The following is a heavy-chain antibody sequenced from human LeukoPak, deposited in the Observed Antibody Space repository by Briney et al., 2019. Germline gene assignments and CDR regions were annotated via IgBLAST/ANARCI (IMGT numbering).Heavy chain of an antibody. D-gene: IGHD5-24*01. CDR1: GGSFSGYY. V-gene: IGHV4-34*01. Sequence: PSETLSLTCAVYGGSFSGYYWSWIRQPPGKGLEWIGEINHSGSTNYNPSLKSRVTISVDTSENQFSLKLSSVTAADTAVYYCARGVGRWLHLRYWYFDLWGRGTLVTVSS. CDR3: ARGVGRWLHLRYWYFDL. J-gene: IGHJ2*01. CDR2: INHSGST.